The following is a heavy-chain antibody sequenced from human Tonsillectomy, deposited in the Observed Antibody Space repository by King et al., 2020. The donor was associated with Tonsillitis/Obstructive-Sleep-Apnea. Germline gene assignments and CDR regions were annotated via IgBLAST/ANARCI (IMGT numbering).Heavy chain of an antibody. J-gene: IGHJ4*02. D-gene: IGHD2-15*01. V-gene: IGHV3-49*04. Sequence: VQLVESGGGLVQPGRSLRLSCTASGFTFGDYAMSWVRQAPGKGLEWVGFIRSKAYGGTTEYAASVKGRFTISRDDSKSIAYLQMNSLKTEDTAVYYCTRNGWGGGIDYWGQGTLVTVSS. CDR3: TRNGWGGGIDY. CDR2: IRSKAYGGTT. CDR1: GFTFGDYA.